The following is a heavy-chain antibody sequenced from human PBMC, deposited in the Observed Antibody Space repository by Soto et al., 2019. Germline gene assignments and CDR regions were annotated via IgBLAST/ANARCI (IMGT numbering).Heavy chain of an antibody. CDR3: AVYSSSPTTGVDYYYYYGMDV. CDR2: IIPIFGTA. V-gene: IGHV1-69*01. CDR1: GGTFSSYA. Sequence: QVQLVQSGAEVKKPGSSVKFSCKASGGTFSSYAISWVRQAPGQGLEWMGGIIPIFGTANYAQKFQGRVTITADEPTSTAYMELSSLRSEDTAVYYCAVYSSSPTTGVDYYYYYGMDVWGQGTTVTVSS. D-gene: IGHD6-6*01. J-gene: IGHJ6*02.